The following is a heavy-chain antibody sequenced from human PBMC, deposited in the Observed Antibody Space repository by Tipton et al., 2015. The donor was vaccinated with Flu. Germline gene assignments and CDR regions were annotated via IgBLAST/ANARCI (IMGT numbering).Heavy chain of an antibody. V-gene: IGHV1-69*01. CDR1: GGPFSSYA. CDR2: IIPILGTE. J-gene: IGHJ4*02. D-gene: IGHD3-10*01. CDR3: AVPTMTVFSSSRGY. Sequence: QLVQSGAEVKKPGSSVKVSCEASGGPFSSYAINWVRQAPGQGLEWIGGIIPILGTEDYAQKFQGRVTITADESTKTAYMELNSLRSEDTAVYYCAVPTMTVFSSSRGYWGQGTLVTVSS.